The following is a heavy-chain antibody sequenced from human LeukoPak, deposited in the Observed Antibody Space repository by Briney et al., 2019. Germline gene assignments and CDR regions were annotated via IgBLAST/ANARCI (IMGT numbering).Heavy chain of an antibody. CDR1: GFTFGTYD. CDR2: ISRGGAYT. D-gene: IGHD3-3*01. Sequence: GGSLRLSCAASGFTFGTYDMYWIRQAPGKGLECVSSISRGGAYTYYADSVKGRFTISRDDSKNTLYLQMNSLRAEDAAVYYCAKDLGDYYDFWSGYGYWGQGTLVTVSS. V-gene: IGHV3-23*01. CDR3: AKDLGDYYDFWSGYGY. J-gene: IGHJ4*02.